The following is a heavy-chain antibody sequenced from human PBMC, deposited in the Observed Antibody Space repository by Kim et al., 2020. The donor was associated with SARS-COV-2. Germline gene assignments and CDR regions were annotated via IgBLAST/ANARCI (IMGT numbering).Heavy chain of an antibody. J-gene: IGHJ6*02. CDR2: ISSSSSYT. Sequence: GGSLRLSCAASGFTFSDHYMSWIRQAPGKGLEWVSYISSSSSYTNYADSVKGRFTISRDNAKNSLYLQMNSLRAEDTAVYYCARVSAWSVGAVLGPYYYYGMDVWGQGTTVTVSS. D-gene: IGHD1-26*01. CDR3: ARVSAWSVGAVLGPYYYYGMDV. V-gene: IGHV3-11*05. CDR1: GFTFSDHY.